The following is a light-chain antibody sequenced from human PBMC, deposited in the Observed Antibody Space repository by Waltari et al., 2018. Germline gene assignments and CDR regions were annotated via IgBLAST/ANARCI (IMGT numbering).Light chain of an antibody. Sequence: SALTQPPSASGSPGQSVTISCTGTSSDDGGYNYVSWYQQHPGKAPKLMIYEVSKRPSGVPDRFSGSKSGNTASLTVSGLQAEDEADYYCSSYAGSNNLVFGGGTKLTVL. J-gene: IGLJ2*01. V-gene: IGLV2-8*01. CDR2: EVS. CDR1: SSDDGGYNY. CDR3: SSYAGSNNLV.